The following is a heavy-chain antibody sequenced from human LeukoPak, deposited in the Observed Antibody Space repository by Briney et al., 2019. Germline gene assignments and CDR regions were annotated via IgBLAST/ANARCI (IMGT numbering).Heavy chain of an antibody. CDR3: ARGTVVVAAAITVY. Sequence: GGSLRLSCAASGFTFSSYWMHWVRQAPGKGLVWVSRINSDGSSTSYADSVKGRFTISRDNAKNTLYLQMNSLRAEDTAVYYCARGTVVVAAAITVYWGQGTLVTVSS. V-gene: IGHV3-74*01. J-gene: IGHJ4*02. CDR1: GFTFSSYW. CDR2: INSDGSST. D-gene: IGHD2-2*01.